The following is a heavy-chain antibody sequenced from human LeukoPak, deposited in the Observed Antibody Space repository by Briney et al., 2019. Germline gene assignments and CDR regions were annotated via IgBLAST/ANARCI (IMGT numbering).Heavy chain of an antibody. D-gene: IGHD6-13*01. J-gene: IGHJ2*01. V-gene: IGHV4-39*01. Sequence: SETLSLTCTVSGGSISSSSYYWGWIRRPPGKGLEWIGSIYYSGSTYYNPSLKSRVTISVDTSKNQFSLKLSSVTAADTAVYYCARQDSSSWYSRWYFDLWGRGTLVTVSS. CDR2: IYYSGST. CDR3: ARQDSSSWYSRWYFDL. CDR1: GGSISSSSYY.